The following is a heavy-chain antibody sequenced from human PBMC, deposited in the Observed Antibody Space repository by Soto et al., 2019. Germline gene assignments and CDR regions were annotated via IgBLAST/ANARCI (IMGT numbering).Heavy chain of an antibody. CDR1: GYTFTSYG. J-gene: IGHJ6*03. V-gene: IGHV1-18*01. D-gene: IGHD2-2*01. CDR2: ISAYNGNT. Sequence: ASVKVSCEASGYTFTSYGVSCVRQAPGQGLEWMGWISAYNGNTNYAQKLQGRVTMTTDTSTSTAYMELRSLRSDDTAVYYCARAYYCSSTSCYAAVFDYYYYMDVWGKGTTVTVSS. CDR3: ARAYYCSSTSCYAAVFDYYYYMDV.